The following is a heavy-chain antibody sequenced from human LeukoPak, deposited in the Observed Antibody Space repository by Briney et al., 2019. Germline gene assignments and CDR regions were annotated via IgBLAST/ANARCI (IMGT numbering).Heavy chain of an antibody. D-gene: IGHD1-1*01. CDR1: GFTLSSYW. J-gene: IGHJ4*02. CDR2: INPGGRST. Sequence: PGGSLRLSCAASGFTLSSYWMDWVRQVPGKGLLWVSRINPGGRSTSCAHRVKGRFTLSRDDAKNTLYPQINRLTVQDTAVYYCVRDRGWNSFVDGGQGTLVSVSS. V-gene: IGHV3-74*01. CDR3: VRDRGWNSFVD.